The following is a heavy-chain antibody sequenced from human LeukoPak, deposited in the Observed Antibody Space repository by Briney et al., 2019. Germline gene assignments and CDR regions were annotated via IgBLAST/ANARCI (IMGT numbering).Heavy chain of an antibody. CDR3: ARAPDIVVITTIGWSRRAFDI. V-gene: IGHV4-34*01. Sequence: SETLSLTCAVYGGSFSGYYWSWIRQPPGKGLEWIGEINHSGSTNYNPSLKSRVTISVDTSKNQFSLKLSSVTAADTAVYYCARAPDIVVITTIGWSRRAFDIWGQGTMVTVSS. CDR1: GGSFSGYY. J-gene: IGHJ3*02. CDR2: INHSGST. D-gene: IGHD3-22*01.